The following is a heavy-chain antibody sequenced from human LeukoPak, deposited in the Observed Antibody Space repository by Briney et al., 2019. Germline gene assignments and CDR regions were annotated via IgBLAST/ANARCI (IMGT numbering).Heavy chain of an antibody. Sequence: SETLSLTCAVYGGSFSGYYWSWIRQPPGKGLEWIGEINHSGSTNYNPSLKSRVTISVDTSKNQFSLKLSSVTAADTAVYYCARREVEPLYDAFDIWGQGTMVTVSS. CDR2: INHSGST. J-gene: IGHJ3*02. D-gene: IGHD1-26*01. V-gene: IGHV4-34*01. CDR1: GGSFSGYY. CDR3: ARREVEPLYDAFDI.